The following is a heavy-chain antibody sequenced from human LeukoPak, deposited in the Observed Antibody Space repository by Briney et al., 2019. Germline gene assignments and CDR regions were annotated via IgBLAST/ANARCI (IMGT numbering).Heavy chain of an antibody. Sequence: SETLSLTCTVSGGSVSSGSYYWSWIQQPPGKGLEWIGYIYYSGSTNYNPSLKSRVTISVDTSKNQFSLKLSSVTAADTAVYYCARDTDTAMTWAYWGQGTLVTVSS. D-gene: IGHD5-18*01. CDR1: GGSVSSGSYY. J-gene: IGHJ4*02. CDR3: ARDTDTAMTWAY. CDR2: IYYSGST. V-gene: IGHV4-61*01.